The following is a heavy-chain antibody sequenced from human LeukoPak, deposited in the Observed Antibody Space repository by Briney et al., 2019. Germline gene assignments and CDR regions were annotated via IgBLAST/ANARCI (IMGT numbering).Heavy chain of an antibody. CDR2: ISGSGGST. CDR1: GFTFSSYA. D-gene: IGHD3-22*01. CDR3: AKDPSYYYDSSGYYRN. J-gene: IGHJ4*02. Sequence: GGSLRLSCAASGFTFSSYAMSWVRQAPGKGLEWVSAISGSGGSTYYADSVKGRFTISRDNSKNTLYLQMNSLRAEDTAVYYCAKDPSYYYDSSGYYRNWGQRTLVTVSS. V-gene: IGHV3-23*01.